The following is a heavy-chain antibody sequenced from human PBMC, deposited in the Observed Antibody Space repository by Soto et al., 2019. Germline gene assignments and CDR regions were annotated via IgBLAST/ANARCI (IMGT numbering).Heavy chain of an antibody. J-gene: IGHJ4*02. Sequence: EVQLVESGGDLVQPGGSLRLSCAASGFTVSNNYMSWVRQAPGKGLEWVSVIYTGGYTNYADSVKGRFTISRDSSKNTLYLQMDSLRAEDTAVYHCAREAIIVIATPEYYFDYWGQGTLVTVSS. CDR2: IYTGGYT. V-gene: IGHV3-66*01. D-gene: IGHD2-21*01. CDR1: GFTVSNNY. CDR3: AREAIIVIATPEYYFDY.